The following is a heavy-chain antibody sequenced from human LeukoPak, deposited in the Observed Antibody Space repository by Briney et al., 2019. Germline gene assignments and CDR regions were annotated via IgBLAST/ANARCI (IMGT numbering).Heavy chain of an antibody. CDR2: IYYTGGT. CDR1: GGSMRTYY. D-gene: IGHD3-9*01. J-gene: IGHJ4*02. V-gene: IGHV4-59*01. CDR3: GREGIPYSPSPYYFDY. Sequence: NASETLSLTCTVSGGSMRTYYWSWIRQPPGKGLEWVGCIYYTGGTNYNPSLKSRITISVDTPKSQFSLRLSSVTAADTAVYYRGREGIPYSPSPYYFDYWGQGNLVTVSS.